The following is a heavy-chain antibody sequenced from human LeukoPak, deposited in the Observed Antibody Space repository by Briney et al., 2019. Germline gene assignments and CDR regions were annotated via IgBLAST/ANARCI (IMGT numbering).Heavy chain of an antibody. CDR1: GFTFSRYA. Sequence: GGSLRLSCAASGFTFSRYAMNWVRQAPGKGLEWVSYINTDSSDIHYADSVKGRFTISRDNARNTLYLQLSSLRAEDSAVYYCARDTFHPGLIDSWGQGTLVTVSS. D-gene: IGHD2-21*01. V-gene: IGHV3-21*05. J-gene: IGHJ4*02. CDR3: ARDTFHPGLIDS. CDR2: INTDSSDI.